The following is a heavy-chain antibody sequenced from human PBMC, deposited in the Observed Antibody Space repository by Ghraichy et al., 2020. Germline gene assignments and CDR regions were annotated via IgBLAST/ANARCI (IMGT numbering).Heavy chain of an antibody. CDR2: VYYSGST. V-gene: IGHV4-39*01. CDR3: ARGADIEVVVGAYSYYGIDV. Sequence: SETLSLTCLVSGGSITSSDKYWGWIRQAPGKGLEWLGSVYYSGSTFYNPSLKSRITISVDTSKNQFSLKVSSVTAADTAVYYCARGADIEVVVGAYSYYGIDVWGQGTTVIVSS. J-gene: IGHJ6*02. CDR1: GGSITSSDKY. D-gene: IGHD2-15*01.